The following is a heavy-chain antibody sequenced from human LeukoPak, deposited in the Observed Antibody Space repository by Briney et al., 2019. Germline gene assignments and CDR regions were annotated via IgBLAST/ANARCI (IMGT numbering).Heavy chain of an antibody. J-gene: IGHJ4*02. D-gene: IGHD3-9*01. CDR1: GFTFSNYA. V-gene: IGHV3-23*01. CDR2: ITRSGTNR. Sequence: PGGSLRLSCVASGFTFSNYAMSWVRQAPGKGLEWVSAITRSGTNRYYADSLKGRFTTSRDNSKNTVFLQMNSLRHEDTAIYYCVIWGDYDVLTGYYVPDYWGQGTLVTVAS. CDR3: VIWGDYDVLTGYYVPDY.